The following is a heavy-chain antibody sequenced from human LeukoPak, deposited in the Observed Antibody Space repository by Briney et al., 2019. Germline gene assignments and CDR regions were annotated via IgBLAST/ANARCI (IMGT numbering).Heavy chain of an antibody. Sequence: PGGSLRLSCAASGFTFSSYSMNWVRQAPGKWLEWVSSISSSSSYIYYADSVKGRFTISRDNAKNSLYLQMNSLRAEDTAVYYCARDWGGSSSDAFDIWGQGTMVTVSS. CDR3: ARDWGGSSSDAFDI. J-gene: IGHJ3*02. CDR2: ISSSSSYI. CDR1: GFTFSSYS. D-gene: IGHD1-26*01. V-gene: IGHV3-21*01.